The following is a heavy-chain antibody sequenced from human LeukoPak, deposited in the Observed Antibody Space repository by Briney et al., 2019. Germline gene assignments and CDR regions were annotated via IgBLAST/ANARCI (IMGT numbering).Heavy chain of an antibody. CDR1: GGSISSSSYY. J-gene: IGHJ4*02. V-gene: IGHV4-39*07. Sequence: SETLSLTCTVSGGSISSSSYYWGWIRQPPGKGLEWIGSIYYSGGTYYNPSLKSRVTISVDTSKNQFSLKLSSVTAADTAVYYCAREADYGDPAGHYWGQGTLVTVSS. CDR3: AREADYGDPAGHY. D-gene: IGHD4-17*01. CDR2: IYYSGGT.